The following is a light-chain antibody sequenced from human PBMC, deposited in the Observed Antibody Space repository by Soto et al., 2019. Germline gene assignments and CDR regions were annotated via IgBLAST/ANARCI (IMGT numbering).Light chain of an antibody. CDR2: GAS. CDR3: QQYSSSRT. J-gene: IGKJ1*01. CDR1: QSVSSNY. V-gene: IGKV3-20*01. Sequence: EIVLTQSPGTLSLSPGERATLSCRASQSVSSNYLAWHQQKPGQAPRLLIFGASSRATGIPDRLSGSGSGTDFTLTISRMQPEDFAVYYCQQYSSSRTFGQGTKVDI.